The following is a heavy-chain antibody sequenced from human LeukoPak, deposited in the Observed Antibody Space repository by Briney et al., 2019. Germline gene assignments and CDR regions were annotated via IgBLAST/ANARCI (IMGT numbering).Heavy chain of an antibody. CDR1: GGSISSYY. CDR2: IYYSGST. CDR3: ARDKGYCSGGSCYPDNWFDP. D-gene: IGHD2-15*01. J-gene: IGHJ5*02. V-gene: IGHV4-59*01. Sequence: SETLFLTCTVSGGSISSYYWSWIRQPPGKGLEWIGYIYYSGSTNYNPSLKSRVTISVDTFKNQFSLKLSSVTAADTAVYYCARDKGYCSGGSCYPDNWFDPWGQGTLVTVSS.